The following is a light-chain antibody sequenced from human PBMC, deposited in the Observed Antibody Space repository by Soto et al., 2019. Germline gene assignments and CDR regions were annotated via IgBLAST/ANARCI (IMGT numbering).Light chain of an antibody. V-gene: IGKV3-20*01. J-gene: IGKJ2*01. Sequence: EIVLTQSPGTLSWSPGERATLSCRASQSVSSSYLAWYQQKPGQAPRPLIYGASSRATGIPDRFSGSGSGAAFTLTISRLEPDDFAVYYCQQHGSSPPYTFGQGTKLEIK. CDR1: QSVSSSY. CDR2: GAS. CDR3: QQHGSSPPYT.